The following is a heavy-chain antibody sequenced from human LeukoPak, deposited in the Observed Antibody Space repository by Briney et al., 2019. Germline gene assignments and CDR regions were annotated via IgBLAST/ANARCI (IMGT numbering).Heavy chain of an antibody. CDR3: ARSRVWDYYDSSGYYLFDY. D-gene: IGHD3-22*01. CDR2: IYYSGST. Sequence: SETLSLTCTVSGGSISSGGYYWSWIRQPPGKGLEWIGYIYYSGSTNYNPSLKSRVTISVDTSKNQFSLKLSSVTAADTAVYYCARSRVWDYYDSSGYYLFDYWGQGTLVTVSS. V-gene: IGHV4-61*08. J-gene: IGHJ4*02. CDR1: GGSISSGGYY.